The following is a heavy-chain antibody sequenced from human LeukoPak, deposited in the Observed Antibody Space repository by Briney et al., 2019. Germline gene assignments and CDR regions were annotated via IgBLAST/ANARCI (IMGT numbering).Heavy chain of an antibody. J-gene: IGHJ4*02. D-gene: IGHD2-15*01. Sequence: QPGRSLRLSCAASGFTFSSYGMHWVRQAPGKGLEWVAVIPYDGSNKYYADSVKSRFTISRDNSKNTLYLQMNSLRAEDTAVYYCAKDGYCSGGSCYNFDYWGQGTLVTVSS. V-gene: IGHV3-30*18. CDR2: IPYDGSNK. CDR1: GFTFSSYG. CDR3: AKDGYCSGGSCYNFDY.